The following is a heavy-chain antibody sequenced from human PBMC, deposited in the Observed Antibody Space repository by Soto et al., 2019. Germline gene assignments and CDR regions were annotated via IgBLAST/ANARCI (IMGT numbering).Heavy chain of an antibody. V-gene: IGHV3-23*01. Sequence: GGSLRLPCAASGFTFSSYAMSWVRQAPGKGLEWVSAISGSGGGTYYADSVKGRFTISRDNSKNTLYLQMNSLRAEDTAVYYCAKSVGGAAAGTFNWFDPWGQGTLVTVSS. CDR1: GFTFSSYA. D-gene: IGHD6-13*01. CDR2: ISGSGGGT. J-gene: IGHJ5*02. CDR3: AKSVGGAAAGTFNWFDP.